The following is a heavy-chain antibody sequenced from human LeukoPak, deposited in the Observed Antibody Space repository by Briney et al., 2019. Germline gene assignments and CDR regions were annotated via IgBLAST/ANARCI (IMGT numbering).Heavy chain of an antibody. CDR1: GSTFTSYG. D-gene: IGHD6-19*01. J-gene: IGHJ4*02. CDR2: ISTYNGNT. CDR3: ARDPHEFSSGWSQFNY. V-gene: IGHV1-18*01. Sequence: ASVKVSCKASGSTFTSYGISWVRQAPGQGLEWMGWISTYNGNTNYAQRLQGRVTMTTDTSTSTAYLELRSLKSDDTALYYCARDPHEFSSGWSQFNYWGQGTLVTVSS.